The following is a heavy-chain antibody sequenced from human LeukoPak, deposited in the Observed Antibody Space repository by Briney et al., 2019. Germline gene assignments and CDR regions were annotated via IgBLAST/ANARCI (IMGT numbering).Heavy chain of an antibody. CDR1: GGSISSSTYH. D-gene: IGHD1-26*01. Sequence: PSETLSLTCTVSGGSISSSTYHWNWIRQHPGKGLEWIGYIYYSGTTSYDPPLKSRVTISVDTSKNQFSLKLNSLTAADTAVYYCARRGSENSFDYWGQGTLVTVSS. CDR2: IYYSGTT. J-gene: IGHJ4*02. V-gene: IGHV4-31*03. CDR3: ARRGSENSFDY.